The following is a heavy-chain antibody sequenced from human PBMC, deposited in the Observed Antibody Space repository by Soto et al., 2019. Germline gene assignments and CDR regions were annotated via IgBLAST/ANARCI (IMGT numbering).Heavy chain of an antibody. CDR2: ISSSSSYI. CDR1: GFTFSNYD. CDR3: ASATTMGCSPQGY. J-gene: IGHJ4*02. Sequence: EVQLVESGGGLVKPGGSLRLSCAASGFTFSNYDMSWVRQAPGKGLEWVSSISSSSSYIYYADSVNGRFSISRDNPKNTLYLQLSSLSADDTAVSYCASATTMGCSPQGYWGQGTLVTVSS. V-gene: IGHV3-21*01. D-gene: IGHD3-10*01.